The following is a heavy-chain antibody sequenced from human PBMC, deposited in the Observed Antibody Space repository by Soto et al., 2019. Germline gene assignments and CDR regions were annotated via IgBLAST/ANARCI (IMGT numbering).Heavy chain of an antibody. Sequence: GGSLRLSCAASGLTFSTSAMSWVRQAPGKGLEWVSLISASGRYTDYADSVKGRFTMSRDNSKSAVYLQMNSLRGDDTAVYYCAKDPPSEKLQPDFGMDVWGQGTTVTVSS. V-gene: IGHV3-23*01. CDR2: ISASGRYT. J-gene: IGHJ6*02. CDR3: AKDPPSEKLQPDFGMDV. D-gene: IGHD2-15*01. CDR1: GLTFSTSA.